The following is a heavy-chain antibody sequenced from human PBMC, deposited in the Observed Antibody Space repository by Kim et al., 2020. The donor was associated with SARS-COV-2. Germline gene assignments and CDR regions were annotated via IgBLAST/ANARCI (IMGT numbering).Heavy chain of an antibody. CDR2: ISYDGSNK. Sequence: GGSLRLSCAASGFTFSSYGMHWVRQAPGKGLEWVAVISYDGSNKYYADSVKGRFTISRDNSKNTLYLQMNSLRAEDTAVYYCAKDGDCSGGSCYFNYFD. D-gene: IGHD2-15*01. CDR3: AKDGDCSGGSCYFNYFD. J-gene: IGHJ4*01. V-gene: IGHV3-30*18. CDR1: GFTFSSYG.